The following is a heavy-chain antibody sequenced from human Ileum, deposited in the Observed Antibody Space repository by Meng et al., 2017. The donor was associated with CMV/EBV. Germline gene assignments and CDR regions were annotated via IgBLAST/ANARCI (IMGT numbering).Heavy chain of an antibody. CDR3: ATTGVGDPDAFDI. J-gene: IGHJ3*02. V-gene: IGHV3-21*01. CDR2: ISRSSTYI. CDR1: GFTFGGYG. D-gene: IGHD1-26*01. Sequence: ACGFTFGGYGMNWVRQAPGKGLEWVSSISRSSTYIYYADSVRGRFTISRDDAKNSLYLQMNSLRAEDTALFYCATTGVGDPDAFDIWGQGTMVTVSS.